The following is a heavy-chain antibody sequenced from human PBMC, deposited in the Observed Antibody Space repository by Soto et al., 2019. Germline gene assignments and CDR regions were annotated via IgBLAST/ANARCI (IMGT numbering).Heavy chain of an antibody. D-gene: IGHD3-3*01. CDR1: GFTFSDYY. CDR2: ISSSGSTI. J-gene: IGHJ6*03. Sequence: PGGSLRLSCAASGFTFSDYYMSWIRQAPGKGLEWVSYISSSGSTIYYADSVKGRFTISRDNAKNSLYLQMNSLRAEDTAVYYCARVPYYDFWSGYFNYYYMDVWGKGTTVTVSS. V-gene: IGHV3-11*01. CDR3: ARVPYYDFWSGYFNYYYMDV.